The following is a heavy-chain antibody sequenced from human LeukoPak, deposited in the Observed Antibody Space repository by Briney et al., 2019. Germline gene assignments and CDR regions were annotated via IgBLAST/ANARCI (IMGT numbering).Heavy chain of an antibody. D-gene: IGHD1-26*01. CDR3: ARDRVGAINWFDP. CDR1: GFTFSSYE. V-gene: IGHV3-48*03. J-gene: IGHJ5*02. Sequence: GGSLRLSCAASGFTFSSYEMNWVRQAPGKGLEWVSYISSSGSTIYYADSVKGRFTISRDNAKNSLYLQMNSLRAEDTAVYYCARDRVGAINWFDPWGQGTLVTVSS. CDR2: ISSSGSTI.